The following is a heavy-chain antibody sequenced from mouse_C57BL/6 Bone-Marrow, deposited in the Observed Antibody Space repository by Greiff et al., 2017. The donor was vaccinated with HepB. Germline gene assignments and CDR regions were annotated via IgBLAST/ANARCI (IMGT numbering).Heavy chain of an antibody. CDR3: AKTIEGIYYDPLYWYFDV. CDR1: GFSLTSYG. Sequence: VQLQESGPGLVQPSQSLSITCTVSGFSLTSYGVHWVRQSPGKGLEWLGVIWRGGSTDYNAAFMSRLSITKDNSKSQVFFKMNSLQADDTAIYYCAKTIEGIYYDPLYWYFDVWGTGTTVTVSS. CDR2: IWRGGST. V-gene: IGHV2-5*01. D-gene: IGHD2-4*01. J-gene: IGHJ1*03.